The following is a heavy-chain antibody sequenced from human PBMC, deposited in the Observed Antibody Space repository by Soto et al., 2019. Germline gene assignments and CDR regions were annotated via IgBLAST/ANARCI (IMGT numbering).Heavy chain of an antibody. Sequence: GGSLRLSCAASGFTFSNYAMSWVRQAPGKGLEWVSGISASGDTTYYADSVKGRFTISRDNSKNTLYLQMNSLRAEDTAVYYCAKDRPQSSSGGYYFDYWGQGTLVTVSS. CDR2: ISASGDTT. CDR1: GFTFSNYA. J-gene: IGHJ4*02. CDR3: AKDRPQSSSGGYYFDY. V-gene: IGHV3-23*01. D-gene: IGHD6-6*01.